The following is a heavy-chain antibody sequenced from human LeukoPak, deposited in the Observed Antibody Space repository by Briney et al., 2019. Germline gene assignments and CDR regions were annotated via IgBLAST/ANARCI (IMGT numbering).Heavy chain of an antibody. CDR1: GGSISSSNYY. J-gene: IGHJ5*02. V-gene: IGHV4-61*02. Sequence: SETLSLTCSVSGGSISSSNYYWSWIRQPAGKGLEWIGRIYTSESTNYNPSLKSRVTISVDTSRNQFSLKLSSVTAADTAVYYCARDRNSNYVRLGDHWFDPWGQGTLVTVSS. CDR3: ARDRNSNYVRLGDHWFDP. D-gene: IGHD4-11*01. CDR2: IYTSEST.